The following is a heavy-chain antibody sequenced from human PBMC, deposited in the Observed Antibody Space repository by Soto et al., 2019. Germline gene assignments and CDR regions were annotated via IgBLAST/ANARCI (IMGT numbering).Heavy chain of an antibody. CDR2: ISGSGSST. J-gene: IGHJ5*02. D-gene: IGHD2-15*01. V-gene: IGHV3-23*01. CDR1: AFTFNNCA. CDR3: AKDLGSSRDSVVVVGGT. Sequence: EVQLLESGGGLVQPGGSLRLSCAAVAFTFNNCATSWVRQAPGKGLEWVSVISGSGSSTFYADSVKGRFTISRDNSKNTLYLQMNSLRAEDTAISYCAKDLGSSRDSVVVVGGTWGQGTLVTASS.